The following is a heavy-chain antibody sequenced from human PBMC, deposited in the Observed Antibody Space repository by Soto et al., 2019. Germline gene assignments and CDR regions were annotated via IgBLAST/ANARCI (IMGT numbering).Heavy chain of an antibody. D-gene: IGHD2-2*02. Sequence: ASVKVSCKASGYTFSSYAMHWVRQAPGQRPEWMGWINTGNGNTKYSETFQGRATITRDTSASTAYMELSSLGSDDTAVYYCARAEDDCSTAKCYMIYYWGQGTQVTVSS. CDR2: INTGNGNT. V-gene: IGHV1-3*04. CDR1: GYTFSSYA. J-gene: IGHJ4*02. CDR3: ARAEDDCSTAKCYMIYY.